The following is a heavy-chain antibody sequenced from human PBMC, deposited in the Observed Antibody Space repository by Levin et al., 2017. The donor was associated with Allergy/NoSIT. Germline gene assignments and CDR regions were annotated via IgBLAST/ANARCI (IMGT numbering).Heavy chain of an antibody. D-gene: IGHD5-12*01. V-gene: IGHV3-30*18. J-gene: IGHJ4*02. CDR1: GFTFSSYG. CDR2: ISYDGSNK. Sequence: SCAASGFTFSSYGMHWVRQAPGKGLEWVAVISYDGSNKYYADSVKGRFTISRDNSKNTLYLQMNSLRAEDTAVYYCAKDSGRGYSGYGRGGFDYWGQGTLVTVSS. CDR3: AKDSGRGYSGYGRGGFDY.